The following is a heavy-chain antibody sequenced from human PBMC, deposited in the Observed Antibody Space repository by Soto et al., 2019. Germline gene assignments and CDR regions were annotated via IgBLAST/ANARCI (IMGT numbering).Heavy chain of an antibody. D-gene: IGHD6-19*01. Sequence: SETLSLTCTVSGGSISSYYWSWIRQPPGKGLEWIGYIYYSGSTNYNPSLKSRVTISVDTSKNQFSLKLSSVTAADTAVYYCARGYPRTGIAVAGTRYFDYWGQGTLVTVS. V-gene: IGHV4-59*01. CDR3: ARGYPRTGIAVAGTRYFDY. J-gene: IGHJ4*02. CDR2: IYYSGST. CDR1: GGSISSYY.